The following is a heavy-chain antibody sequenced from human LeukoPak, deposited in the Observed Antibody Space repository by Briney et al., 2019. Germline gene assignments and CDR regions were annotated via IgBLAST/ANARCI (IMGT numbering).Heavy chain of an antibody. CDR3: ASQGYSSGWSPNYYYYYYMDV. J-gene: IGHJ6*03. D-gene: IGHD6-19*01. V-gene: IGHV3-30*02. CDR2: IRYDGRTI. CDR1: GFTFSSYG. Sequence: GGSLRLSCAASGFTFSSYGMHWARQAPGKGLEWVAFIRYDGRTIYYAESVKGRFTISRDNAKNTLYLQMNSLRAEDTAVYYCASQGYSSGWSPNYYYYYYMDVWGKGTAVTVSS.